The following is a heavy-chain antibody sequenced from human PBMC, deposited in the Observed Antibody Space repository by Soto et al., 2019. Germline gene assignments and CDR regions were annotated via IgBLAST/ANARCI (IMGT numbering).Heavy chain of an antibody. Sequence: SETLSLTCAVSGGSISSGGYSWSWIRQPPGKGLEWIGYIYHSGSTYYNPSLKSRVTISVDRSKNQFSLKLSSVTAADTAVYYCGCGGYYYYGMDVWGQGTTVTSP. V-gene: IGHV4-30-2*01. J-gene: IGHJ6*02. CDR2: IYHSGST. CDR3: GCGGYYYYGMDV. D-gene: IGHD2-15*01. CDR1: GGSISSGGYS.